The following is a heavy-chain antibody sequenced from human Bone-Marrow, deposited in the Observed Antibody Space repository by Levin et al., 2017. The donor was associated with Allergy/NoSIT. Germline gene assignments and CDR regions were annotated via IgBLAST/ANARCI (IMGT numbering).Heavy chain of an antibody. Sequence: SETLSLTCSVSGVSISGSTYYCAWIRQPPGTGLEWIGSIYYTGSTYYNPSLKSRVSISRDTSQYQFSLRLKSVTAADTAVYYCARGILTGYLGGDFWGRGTLVTVSS. CDR1: GVSISGSTYY. J-gene: IGHJ4*02. CDR2: IYYTGST. CDR3: ARGILTGYLGGDF. V-gene: IGHV4-39*01. D-gene: IGHD3-9*01.